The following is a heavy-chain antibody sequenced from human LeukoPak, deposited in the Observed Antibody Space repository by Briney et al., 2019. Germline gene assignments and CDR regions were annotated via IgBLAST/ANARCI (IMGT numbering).Heavy chain of an antibody. CDR2: IYHSGST. D-gene: IGHD5-12*01. J-gene: IGHJ3*02. V-gene: IGHV4-38-2*01. CDR1: GYSISSGYY. CDR3: ARTVDTVATADAFDI. Sequence: PSETLPLTCAVSGYSISSGYYWGWIRQPPGKGLEWIGTIYHSGSTYYNPSLKSRVTISIDTSKNQFSLKLSSVTAADTAVYYCARTVDTVATADAFDIWGQGTMVTVSS.